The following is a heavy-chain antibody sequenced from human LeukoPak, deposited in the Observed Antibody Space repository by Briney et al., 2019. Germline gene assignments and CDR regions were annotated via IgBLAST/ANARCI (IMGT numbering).Heavy chain of an antibody. D-gene: IGHD4-23*01. J-gene: IGHJ3*02. Sequence: GASVKVSCKASGYTFTSHGINWVRQAPGQGLEWMGWISAYTGKTNNAQKFQGRVAMTRDTSTSTAYMELRSLRSDDTAVYYCARDRTYGGNSGGHDAFDIWGQGTMVTVSS. V-gene: IGHV1-18*01. CDR3: ARDRTYGGNSGGHDAFDI. CDR1: GYTFTSHG. CDR2: ISAYTGKT.